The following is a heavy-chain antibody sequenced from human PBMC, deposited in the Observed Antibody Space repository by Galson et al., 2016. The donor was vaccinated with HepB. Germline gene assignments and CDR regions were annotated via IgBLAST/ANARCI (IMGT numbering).Heavy chain of an antibody. CDR1: GLPLSDAT. V-gene: IGHV3-15*01. CDR2: IKRDTEGGTS. Sequence: SLRLSCAVSGLPLSDATMNWVRQAPGKGLEWVGRIKRDTEGGTSDYAAPVKGRFTISRDDSKNTLFLQMNSLKTDDTAVYYCSTQTTGTVKDSWGQGTLVTDSS. J-gene: IGHJ4*02. D-gene: IGHD4-17*01. CDR3: STQTTGTVKDS.